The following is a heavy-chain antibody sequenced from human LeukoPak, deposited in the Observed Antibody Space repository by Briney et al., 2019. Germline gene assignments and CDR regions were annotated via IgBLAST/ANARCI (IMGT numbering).Heavy chain of an antibody. Sequence: GGSLRLSCAASGFTFSSYEMNWVRQAPGKGLEWVSSISSSSYIYYADSVKGRFTISRDNAKNSLYLQMNSLRAEDTAVYYCARDYYGSGSYLYYFDYWGQGTLVTVSS. D-gene: IGHD3-10*01. CDR3: ARDYYGSGSYLYYFDY. CDR2: ISSSSYI. V-gene: IGHV3-21*01. J-gene: IGHJ4*02. CDR1: GFTFSSYE.